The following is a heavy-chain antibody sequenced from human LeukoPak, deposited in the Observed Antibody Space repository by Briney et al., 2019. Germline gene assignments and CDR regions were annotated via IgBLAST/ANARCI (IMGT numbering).Heavy chain of an antibody. Sequence: PGRSLRLSCAASGFTFSSNVMHWVRLAPGKGLQWVAGISHDGNNKYYADSVKGRFAISRDDSKNALYLQMNSLRAEDTAVYYCARASTWVPGEDSSGYYYLYAFDLWGQGTMVTVTS. CDR2: ISHDGNNK. CDR1: GFTFSSNV. D-gene: IGHD3-22*01. J-gene: IGHJ3*01. CDR3: ARASTWVPGEDSSGYYYLYAFDL. V-gene: IGHV3-30*09.